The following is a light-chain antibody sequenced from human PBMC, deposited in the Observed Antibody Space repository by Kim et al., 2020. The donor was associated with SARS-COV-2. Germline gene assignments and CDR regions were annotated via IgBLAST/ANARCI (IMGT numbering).Light chain of an antibody. J-gene: IGLJ3*02. Sequence: PRGKVTTTSGSNNGPFTSKQWHYWVQQKPGQVPRTLIYATNNKRSGTPARFSGSLFGGKAALTLSGAQPDDEADYYCSLNYAGGRMFGGGTQLTVL. V-gene: IGLV7-46*01. CDR3: SLNYAGGRM. CDR2: ATN. CDR1: NGPFTSKQW.